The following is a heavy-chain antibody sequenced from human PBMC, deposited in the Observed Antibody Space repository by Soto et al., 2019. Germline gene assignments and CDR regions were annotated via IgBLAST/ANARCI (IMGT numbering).Heavy chain of an antibody. Sequence: GGSLRLSCAASGFTFSSYAMSWVRQTPGKGLEWVSTISGSGDSTYYADSVKGRFTISRDNSKNTLYLQMNSLRAEDTAVYYCLGGLPPRSFWGGYRVHWGQGTLVTVSS. CDR1: GFTFSSYA. D-gene: IGHD3-3*01. V-gene: IGHV3-23*01. CDR3: LGGLPPRSFWGGYRVH. J-gene: IGHJ4*02. CDR2: ISGSGDST.